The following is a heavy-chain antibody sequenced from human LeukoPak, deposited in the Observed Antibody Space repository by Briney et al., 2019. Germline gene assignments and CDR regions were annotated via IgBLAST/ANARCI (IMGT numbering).Heavy chain of an antibody. D-gene: IGHD4-17*01. CDR1: GGTFSSYA. V-gene: IGHV1-69*06. Sequence: SVTVSCKSSGGTFSSYAISWVRQAPGQGLEWMGGNIPIFGTANYAQKFQGRVTITAYKSTSTAYMELSSLRSEDTAVYYCARSAGGDYGDYPLDYWGQGTLVTVSS. CDR3: ARSAGGDYGDYPLDY. CDR2: NIPIFGTA. J-gene: IGHJ4*02.